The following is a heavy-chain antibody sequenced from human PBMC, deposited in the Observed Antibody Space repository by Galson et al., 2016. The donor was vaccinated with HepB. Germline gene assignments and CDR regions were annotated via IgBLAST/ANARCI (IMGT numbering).Heavy chain of an antibody. J-gene: IGHJ4*02. CDR3: TKGTGFFRSPPDH. V-gene: IGHV3-9*01. D-gene: IGHD3-3*01. Sequence: SLRLSCAASGFTFDDFAMHWVRQAPGKGLEWVSGISWNSDKIHYADSVKGRFTISRDNAKNSLDLQMNSLRSEDTALYYCTKGTGFFRSPPDHWGPGTLVTVSS. CDR1: GFTFDDFA. CDR2: ISWNSDKI.